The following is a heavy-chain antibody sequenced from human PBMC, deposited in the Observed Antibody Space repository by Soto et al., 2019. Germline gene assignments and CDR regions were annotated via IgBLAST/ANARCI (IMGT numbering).Heavy chain of an antibody. Sequence: QVQLQQWGAGLLKPPETLSLTCAVYGGSFSGYYWSWIRQPPGKGLEWIGEINHSGSTNYNPSLKSRVTISVDTSKNQFSLKLSSVTAADTAVYYCARGFGRMATRHDYWGQGTLVTVSS. D-gene: IGHD5-12*01. CDR3: ARGFGRMATRHDY. V-gene: IGHV4-34*01. CDR1: GGSFSGYY. J-gene: IGHJ4*02. CDR2: INHSGST.